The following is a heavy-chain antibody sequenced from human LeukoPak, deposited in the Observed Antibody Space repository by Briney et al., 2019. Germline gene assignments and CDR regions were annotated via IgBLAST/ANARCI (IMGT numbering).Heavy chain of an antibody. D-gene: IGHD3-10*01. J-gene: IGHJ3*02. CDR3: ASDGGSLAFDI. V-gene: IGHV4-30-2*01. CDR1: GGSISSGGYY. Sequence: PSQTLSLTCTVSGGSISSGGYYWSWIRQPPGKGLEWIGYIYHSGSTYYNPSLKSRVTISVDRSKNQFSLKLSSVTAADTAVYYCASDGGSLAFDIWGQGTMVTVSS. CDR2: IYHSGST.